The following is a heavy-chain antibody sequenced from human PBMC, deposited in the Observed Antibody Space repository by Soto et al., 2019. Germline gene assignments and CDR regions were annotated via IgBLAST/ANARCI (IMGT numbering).Heavy chain of an antibody. CDR3: ARDAKMVRGVIHYYYYGMDV. D-gene: IGHD3-10*01. Sequence: EVQLVESGGGLVQPGGSLRLSCAASGFTFSSYWMHWVRQAPGKGLVWVSRIIRDGSSTSYADSVKGRFTISRDNAKNTLYLQMNSLRAEDTAVYYCARDAKMVRGVIHYYYYGMDVWGQGTTVTVSS. CDR2: IIRDGSST. J-gene: IGHJ6*02. CDR1: GFTFSSYW. V-gene: IGHV3-74*01.